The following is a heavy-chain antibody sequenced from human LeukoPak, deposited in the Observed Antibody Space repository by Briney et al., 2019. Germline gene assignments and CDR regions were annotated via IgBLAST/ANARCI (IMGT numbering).Heavy chain of an antibody. Sequence: GESLKISCKGSGYSFTSYCIGWVRQMPGKGLEWMGIIYPGDSDTRYSPSFQGQVTISADKSISTAYLQWSSLKASDTAMYYCARQMITFGGVTPNYGMDVWGQGTTVTVSS. CDR3: ARQMITFGGVTPNYGMDV. CDR1: GYSFTSYC. J-gene: IGHJ6*02. V-gene: IGHV5-51*01. D-gene: IGHD3-16*01. CDR2: IYPGDSDT.